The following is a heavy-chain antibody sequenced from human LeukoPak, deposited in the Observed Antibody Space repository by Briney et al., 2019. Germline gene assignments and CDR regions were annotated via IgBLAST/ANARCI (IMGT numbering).Heavy chain of an antibody. CDR3: ASVDTAMVSDY. V-gene: IGHV4-34*01. CDR2: INHSGST. Sequence: SETLSLTCAVYGGSFSDYYWSWIRQPPGKGLEWIGEINHSGSTNYNPSLKSRVTISVDTSKNQFSLKLSSVTAADTAVYYCASVDTAMVSDYWGQGTLVTVSS. J-gene: IGHJ4*02. D-gene: IGHD5-18*01. CDR1: GGSFSDYY.